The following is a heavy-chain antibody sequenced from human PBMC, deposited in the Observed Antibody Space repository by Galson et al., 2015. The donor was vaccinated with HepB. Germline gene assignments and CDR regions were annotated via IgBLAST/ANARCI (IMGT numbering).Heavy chain of an antibody. J-gene: IGHJ3*02. CDR3: ARPPAAAGTVLGGDDAFDI. CDR1: GYSFTSYW. V-gene: IGHV5-51*01. Sequence: QSGAEVKKPGESLKISCKGSGYSFTSYWIGWVRQMPGKGLEWMGIIYPGDSDTRYSPSFQGQVTISADKSISTAYLQWSSLKASDTAMYYCARPPAAAGTVLGGDDAFDIWGQGTMVTVSS. CDR2: IYPGDSDT. D-gene: IGHD6-13*01.